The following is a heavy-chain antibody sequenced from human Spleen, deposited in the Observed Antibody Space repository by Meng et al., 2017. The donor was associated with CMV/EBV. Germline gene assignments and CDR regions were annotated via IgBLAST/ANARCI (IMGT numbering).Heavy chain of an antibody. CDR3: ARDSLGLDY. D-gene: IGHD3-16*01. V-gene: IGHV4-39*07. J-gene: IGHJ4*02. CDR1: GGSISSSSYY. Sequence: SETLSLTCTVSGGSISSSSYYWGWIRQPPGKGLEWIGSIYHSGSTNYNPSLKSRVTISVDKSKNQFSLKLSSVTAADTAVYYCARDSLGLDYWGQGTLVTVSS. CDR2: IYHSGST.